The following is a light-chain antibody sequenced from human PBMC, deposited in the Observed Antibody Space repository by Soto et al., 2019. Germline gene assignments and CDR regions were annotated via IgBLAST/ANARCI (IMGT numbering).Light chain of an antibody. V-gene: IGKV1-5*03. Sequence: DIQMTQSPSTLSASVGDRVTITCRASQSVNGWLSWYQQKPGKAPKLLIYRTSSLESGVPSRFSGSGSGTEYTLTISSLQPDDFATYYCQQYNHWYTFGQGTKLEIK. CDR3: QQYNHWYT. CDR1: QSVNGW. CDR2: RTS. J-gene: IGKJ2*01.